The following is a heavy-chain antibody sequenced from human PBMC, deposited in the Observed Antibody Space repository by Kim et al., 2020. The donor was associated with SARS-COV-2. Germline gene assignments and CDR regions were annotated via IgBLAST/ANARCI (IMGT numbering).Heavy chain of an antibody. D-gene: IGHD2-15*01. Sequence: GGSLRLSCAASGFTFSHYWINWVRHAPGKGLVWVSRISSDGSTTHYADSVKGRFTLSRDNAENTLFLQMNSLRVEDTAVYFCARGIFRDGFDVWGQGTTVTASS. CDR1: GFTFSHYW. V-gene: IGHV3-74*01. CDR2: ISSDGSTT. CDR3: ARGIFRDGFDV. J-gene: IGHJ6*02.